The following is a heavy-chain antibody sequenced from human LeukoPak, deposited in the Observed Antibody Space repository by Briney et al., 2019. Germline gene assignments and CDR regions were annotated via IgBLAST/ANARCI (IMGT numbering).Heavy chain of an antibody. J-gene: IGHJ4*02. CDR1: GFTVSSNY. Sequence: GSLRLSCAASGFTVSSNYMSWVRQAPGKGLEWVSVIYSGGSTYYADSVKGRFTISRDNSKNTLYLQMDSLRAEDTAVYYCAREYTGYFDYWGQGTLVTVSS. D-gene: IGHD6-6*01. CDR3: AREYTGYFDY. CDR2: IYSGGST. V-gene: IGHV3-66*02.